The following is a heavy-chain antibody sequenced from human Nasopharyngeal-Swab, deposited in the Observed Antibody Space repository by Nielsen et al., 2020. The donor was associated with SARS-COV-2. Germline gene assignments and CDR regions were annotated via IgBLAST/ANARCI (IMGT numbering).Heavy chain of an antibody. V-gene: IGHV3-30*03. J-gene: IGHJ4*02. CDR3: ARVGWWFHYYFDY. D-gene: IGHD2-15*01. CDR1: GFTFSSFG. Sequence: GESLKISCAASGFTFSSFGMHWVRQAPGKGLEWVAVISYDGNNKYYADSVKGRFTISRDNSKNTLYLQMNSLRAEDTAVYYCARVGWWFHYYFDYWGQGTLATVSS. CDR2: ISYDGNNK.